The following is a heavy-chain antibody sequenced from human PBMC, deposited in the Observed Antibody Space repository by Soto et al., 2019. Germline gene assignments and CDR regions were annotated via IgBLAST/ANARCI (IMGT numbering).Heavy chain of an antibody. D-gene: IGHD2-2*01. V-gene: IGHV3-30-3*01. Sequence: GGPLRLSCAASGFTFSSYAMHWVRQAPGKGLEWVAVISYDGSNKYYADSVKGRFTISRDNSKNTLYLQMNSLRAEDTAVYYCARDHSGVPAATNWFDPWGQGTLVTVSS. J-gene: IGHJ5*02. CDR3: ARDHSGVPAATNWFDP. CDR1: GFTFSSYA. CDR2: ISYDGSNK.